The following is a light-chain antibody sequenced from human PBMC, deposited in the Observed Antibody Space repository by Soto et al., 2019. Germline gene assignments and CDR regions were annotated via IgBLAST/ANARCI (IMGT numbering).Light chain of an antibody. CDR3: QHRSNWPWT. CDR2: DVS. CDR1: QSVSSY. Sequence: EIVLTQSPATLSLSPGERATLSCRASQSVSSYLAWYQQKPGQAPRLLIYDVSKRATGIPARFSGSGSGTDFPLTISSLEPEDFAVYYCQHRSNWPWTYGQGTKVDIK. V-gene: IGKV3-11*01. J-gene: IGKJ1*01.